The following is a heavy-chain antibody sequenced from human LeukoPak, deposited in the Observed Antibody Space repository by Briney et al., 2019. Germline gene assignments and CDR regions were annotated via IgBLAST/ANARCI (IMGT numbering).Heavy chain of an antibody. V-gene: IGHV3-7*01. Sequence: GGSLRLSCAASGFTFSSYGMHWVRQAPGKGLEWLANMNQDGSHIYYVDSVKGRFTISRDNAKNSLYLQLDSLRAEDTAVYYCVRDLVTTIVVPYDFWGQGTLVTVSS. J-gene: IGHJ4*02. CDR1: GFTFSSYG. CDR2: MNQDGSHI. D-gene: IGHD3-22*01. CDR3: VRDLVTTIVVPYDF.